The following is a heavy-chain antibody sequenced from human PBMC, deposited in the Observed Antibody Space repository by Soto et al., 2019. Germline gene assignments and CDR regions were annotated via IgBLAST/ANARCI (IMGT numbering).Heavy chain of an antibody. V-gene: IGHV3-23*01. CDR1: GFTFSSYG. J-gene: IGHJ4*02. CDR3: VRGTTAWRGMDY. Sequence: EVQLLESGGGLVQPGGSLRLSCAASGFTFSSYGMTWVRQAPGKGLEWVSFSSATGAGTYYADSVKGRFTISRDDAKNTLYLQMDSLRVEDTGIYYCVRGTTAWRGMDYWGQGALVTVSS. CDR2: SSATGAGT. D-gene: IGHD1-1*01.